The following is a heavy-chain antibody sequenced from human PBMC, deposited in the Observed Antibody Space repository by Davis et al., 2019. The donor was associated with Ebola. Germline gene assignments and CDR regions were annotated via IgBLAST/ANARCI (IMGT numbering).Heavy chain of an antibody. CDR3: AREYYDSSGYYAVLPFDY. CDR1: GFTFSSYG. Sequence: GGSLRLSCAASGFTFSSYGMHWVRQAPGKGLEWVAVIWYDGSNKYYADSVKGRFTISRDNSKNTLYLQMNSLRAEDTAVYYCAREYYDSSGYYAVLPFDYWGQGTLVTVSS. CDR2: IWYDGSNK. J-gene: IGHJ4*02. D-gene: IGHD3-22*01. V-gene: IGHV3-33*01.